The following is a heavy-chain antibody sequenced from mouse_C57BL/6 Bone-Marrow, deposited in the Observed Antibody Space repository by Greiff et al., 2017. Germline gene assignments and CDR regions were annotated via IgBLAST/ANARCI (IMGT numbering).Heavy chain of an antibody. CDR2: IWSGGST. J-gene: IGHJ2*01. CDR1: GFSLTSYG. Sequence: VMLVESGPGLVQPSQSLSITCTVSGFSLTSYGVHWVRQSPGKGLEWLGVIWSGGSTDYNAAFISRLSISKDNSKSQVFFKMTSLQADYTAIYYCARGDEVDYWGQGTTLTVSS. CDR3: ARGDEVDY. D-gene: IGHD2-13*01. V-gene: IGHV2-2*01.